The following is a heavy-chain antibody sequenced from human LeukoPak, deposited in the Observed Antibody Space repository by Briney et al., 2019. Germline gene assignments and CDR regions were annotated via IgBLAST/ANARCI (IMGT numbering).Heavy chain of an antibody. V-gene: IGHV1-18*01. CDR1: GYAFTRYG. CDR2: ISAYNGNR. Sequence: ASVKVSCKASGYAFTRYGISWVRQAPGQGLEWMGWISAYNGNRNSAQKFQGRVTMTTDTSTSTVYMELRSLRSDDTAVYYCARDGGGDPWGCFDCWGQRTLVTVSS. D-gene: IGHD2-21*02. CDR3: ARDGGGDPWGCFDC. J-gene: IGHJ4*02.